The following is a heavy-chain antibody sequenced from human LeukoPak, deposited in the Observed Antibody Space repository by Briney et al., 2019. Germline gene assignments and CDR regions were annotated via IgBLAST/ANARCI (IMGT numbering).Heavy chain of an antibody. Sequence: GGSLRLSCAASGFTFSSYAMSWVRQAPGKGLEWVSAISGSGGSTYYADSVKGRFTISRDNSKNTLYLQMNSLRAEDTAVYYCAKDLRIAVAGSEFLIDYWGQGTLVTVSS. CDR2: ISGSGGST. CDR3: AKDLRIAVAGSEFLIDY. J-gene: IGHJ4*02. CDR1: GFTFSSYA. V-gene: IGHV3-23*01. D-gene: IGHD6-19*01.